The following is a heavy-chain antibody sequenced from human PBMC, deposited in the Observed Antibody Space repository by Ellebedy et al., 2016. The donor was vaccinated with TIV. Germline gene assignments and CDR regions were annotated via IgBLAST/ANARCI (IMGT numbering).Heavy chain of an antibody. CDR2: ISYDGSSK. D-gene: IGHD6-19*01. V-gene: IGHV3-30-3*01. CDR1: GFPFNSYA. Sequence: GESLKISCAASGFPFNSYAMHWVRQAPGKGLEWVAVISYDGSSKYYADSVKGRFTISSDNSMTTLYLEMNSLRAEDTAVYYCARDLDKSSGWYGGAAYWGQGTLVTVSS. J-gene: IGHJ4*02. CDR3: ARDLDKSSGWYGGAAY.